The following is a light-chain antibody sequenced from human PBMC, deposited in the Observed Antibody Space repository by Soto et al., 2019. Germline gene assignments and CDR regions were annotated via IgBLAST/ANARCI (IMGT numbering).Light chain of an antibody. J-gene: IGKJ1*01. V-gene: IGKV3D-15*01. CDR2: GAS. Sequence: EIVMTQSPTTLSVSPGERATLSCRASQSVSTNLAWYQQKPGQVPSLLIYGASTRATGVPARFSGSGSGTDFTLTLSDLEPADFGLYYCQQRLNRPPGFGQGNKV. CDR3: QQRLNRPPG. CDR1: QSVSTN.